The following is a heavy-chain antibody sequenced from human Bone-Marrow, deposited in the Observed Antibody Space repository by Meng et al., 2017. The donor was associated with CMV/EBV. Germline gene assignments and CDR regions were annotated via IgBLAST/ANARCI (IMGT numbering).Heavy chain of an antibody. J-gene: IGHJ4*02. CDR1: GYTFTGYY. D-gene: IGHD5-18*01. V-gene: IGHV1-2*02. CDR3: ARGSNRYGSSLSD. CDR2: INPNSGDT. Sequence: ASVKVSCKASGYTFTGYYMHWVRQAPGQGLEWMGWINPNSGDTNYVRKFQGRVTMTRDTSISTGYMELRRLRYDDTAVYYCARGSNRYGSSLSDWGQGTLVTVSS.